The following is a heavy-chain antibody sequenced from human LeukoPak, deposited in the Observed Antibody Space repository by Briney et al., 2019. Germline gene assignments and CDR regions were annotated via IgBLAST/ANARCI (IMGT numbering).Heavy chain of an antibody. CDR3: AKEGIAVAGTILQAFDI. D-gene: IGHD6-19*01. V-gene: IGHV3-11*04. Sequence: PGGSLRLSCAASGFTFSDYYMSWIRQAPGKGLEWVSYISSSGSTIYYADSVKGRFTISRDNAKNSLYLQMNSLRAEDTAVYYCAKEGIAVAGTILQAFDIWGQGTMVTVSS. CDR1: GFTFSDYY. CDR2: ISSSGSTI. J-gene: IGHJ3*02.